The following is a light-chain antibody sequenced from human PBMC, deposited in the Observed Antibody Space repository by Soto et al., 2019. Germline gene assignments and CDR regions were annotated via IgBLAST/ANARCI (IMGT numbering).Light chain of an antibody. V-gene: IGKV4-1*01. CDR2: WAS. CDR1: PSVLYSSNNKNY. Sequence: IVMTQSPDSLAASLGETATIHCKSSPSVLYSSNNKNYLAWYQQKPGQPPKLLIYWASTRESGVPDRFSGSGSGTDFTLTISSLQAEDVAVYYCQQYYSTPWTFGQGTKVDIK. J-gene: IGKJ1*01. CDR3: QQYYSTPWT.